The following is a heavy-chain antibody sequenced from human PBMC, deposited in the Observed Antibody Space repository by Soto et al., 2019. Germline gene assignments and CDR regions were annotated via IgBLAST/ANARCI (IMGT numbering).Heavy chain of an antibody. J-gene: IGHJ4*02. Sequence: GWYLRLSCAASGFRFDDYAMHWVRQAPGKGLEWLSGISWNHVTTGYADSVKGRFTISRDNAKNSLLLQMNSLRDEDTAVYYCAKDMGANGITVTHFDTLGKGT. CDR3: AKDMGANGITVTHFDT. CDR1: GFRFDDYA. CDR2: ISWNHVTT. D-gene: IGHD4-17*01. V-gene: IGHV3-9*01.